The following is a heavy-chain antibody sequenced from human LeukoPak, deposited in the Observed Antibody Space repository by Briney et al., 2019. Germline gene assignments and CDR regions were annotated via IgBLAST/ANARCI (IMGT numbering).Heavy chain of an antibody. D-gene: IGHD6-19*01. Sequence: GGSLRLSCAASGFTFSNYAMSWVRQAPGRGLEWVSGISGSGANSYYADSVKGRFTISRDNSKNMLYLQMNSLRAEDTAVYYCAKAADGWYSDYWGQGTLVTVSS. V-gene: IGHV3-23*01. CDR2: ISGSGANS. CDR3: AKAADGWYSDY. CDR1: GFTFSNYA. J-gene: IGHJ4*02.